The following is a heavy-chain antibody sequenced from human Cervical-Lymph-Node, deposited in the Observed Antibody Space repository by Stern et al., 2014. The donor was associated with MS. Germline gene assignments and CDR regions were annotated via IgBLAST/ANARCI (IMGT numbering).Heavy chain of an antibody. CDR3: AREVAGHRLGMMDV. D-gene: IGHD6-19*01. CDR2: INSRGGST. V-gene: IGHV1-46*01. Sequence: VQLVESGAEVKKPGASVKVSCKASGYTFTSYYMHWGRHAPGQGLVWMGIINSRGGSTSYAQKFQGRVTMTRDTSTSTVYMELSSLRSEDTAVYYCAREVAGHRLGMMDVWGQGTTVTVSS. CDR1: GYTFTSYY. J-gene: IGHJ6*02.